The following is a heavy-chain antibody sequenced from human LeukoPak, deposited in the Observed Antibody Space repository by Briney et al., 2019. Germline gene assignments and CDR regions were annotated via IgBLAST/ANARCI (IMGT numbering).Heavy chain of an antibody. CDR1: GDSVSSNSV. Sequence: SQTLSLTCAISGDSVSSNSVWNWIRQSPLRGLEWLGRTYYRSTWYNDYAVSVRGRITVNPDTSKNQFSLHLNSVTPEDTAVYYCARRLTQYDCFDPWGQGILVTVSS. V-gene: IGHV6-1*01. CDR3: ARRLTQYDCFDP. J-gene: IGHJ5*02. D-gene: IGHD2-2*01. CDR2: TYYRSTWYN.